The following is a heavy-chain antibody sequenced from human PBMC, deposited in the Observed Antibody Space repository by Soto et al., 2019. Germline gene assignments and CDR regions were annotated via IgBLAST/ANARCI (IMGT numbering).Heavy chain of an antibody. Sequence: QVQLVESGGGVVQSGRSLRLSCATSGFTFNIYGMHWVRQAPGKGLEWVAVISFDGSNKFYADSVKGRFTISRENSKNTMYLQMNSLRAEDTAVYYCAKTSRSSGYYSYFDYWGQGTLVTVSS. CDR2: ISFDGSNK. CDR3: AKTSRSSGYYSYFDY. V-gene: IGHV3-30*18. J-gene: IGHJ4*02. D-gene: IGHD3-22*01. CDR1: GFTFNIYG.